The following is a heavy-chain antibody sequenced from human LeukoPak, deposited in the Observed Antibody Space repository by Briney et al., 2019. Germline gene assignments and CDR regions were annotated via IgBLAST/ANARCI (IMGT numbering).Heavy chain of an antibody. CDR3: ATTGDMVRGVFDY. CDR1: GYTFTSYY. CDR2: IIPILGIA. V-gene: IGHV1-69*02. D-gene: IGHD3-10*01. J-gene: IGHJ4*02. Sequence: SVKVSCKASGYTFTSYYMHWVRQAPGQGLEWMGRIIPILGIANYAQKFQGRVTITADKSTSTAYMELSSLRSEDTAVYYCATTGDMVRGVFDYWGQGTLVTVSS.